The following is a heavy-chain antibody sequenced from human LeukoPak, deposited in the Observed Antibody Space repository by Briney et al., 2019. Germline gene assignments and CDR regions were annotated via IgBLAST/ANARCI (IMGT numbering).Heavy chain of an antibody. D-gene: IGHD3-10*01. V-gene: IGHV4-4*07. CDR2: IYTSGST. CDR1: GFTSSSYW. CDR3: ARGGFYGHPFDF. Sequence: GSLRLSCAASGFTSSSYWMSWIRQPAGKGLEWIGRIYTSGSTNYNPSLKSRVTMSVDTSKNQFSQKLSSVTAADTAVYFCARGGFYGHPFDFGGQGTLVTVSS. J-gene: IGHJ4*02.